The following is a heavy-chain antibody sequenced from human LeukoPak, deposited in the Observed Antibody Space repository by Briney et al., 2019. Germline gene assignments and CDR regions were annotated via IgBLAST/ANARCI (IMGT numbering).Heavy chain of an antibody. J-gene: IGHJ6*02. D-gene: IGHD3/OR15-3a*01. CDR3: ARDGLQQSYYCGMDI. CDR2: IYSSGSS. V-gene: IGHV4-4*07. Sequence: SETLSLTCTVSGGPISSYYWSWIRQPAGKGLEWIGRIYSSGSSNYNPSLKSRVTMSADTSKNQFSLKLRSVSAADTAVYYCARDGLQQSYYCGMDIWGQGTTVTVSS. CDR1: GGPISSYY.